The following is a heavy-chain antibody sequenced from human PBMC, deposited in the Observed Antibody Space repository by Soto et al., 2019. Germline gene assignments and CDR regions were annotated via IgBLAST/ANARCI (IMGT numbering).Heavy chain of an antibody. CDR3: AKDLYQTVYAFDI. CDR2: ISWNSGSI. CDR1: GFTFDDYA. D-gene: IGHD4-17*01. V-gene: IGHV3-9*01. J-gene: IGHJ3*02. Sequence: GGSLRLSCTASGFTFDDYAMHWVRQAPGKGLEWVSGISWNSGSIGYADSVKGRFTISRDNAKNSLYLQMNSLRAEDTALYYCAKDLYQTVYAFDIWGQGTMVTVSS.